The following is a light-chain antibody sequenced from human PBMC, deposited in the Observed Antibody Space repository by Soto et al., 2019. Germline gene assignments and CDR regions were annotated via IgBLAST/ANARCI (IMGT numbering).Light chain of an antibody. J-gene: IGLJ2*01. CDR3: SSYAGSNAVV. Sequence: QSALTQPPSASGSTGQSVTISCTGASSDVGGYNYVSWYQQHPGKAPKLMISEVNKRPSGVPDRFSGSKSGNTASLTVSGLQAEDEPDYYCSSYAGSNAVVFGGGTKLTV. CDR2: EVN. CDR1: SSDVGGYNY. V-gene: IGLV2-8*01.